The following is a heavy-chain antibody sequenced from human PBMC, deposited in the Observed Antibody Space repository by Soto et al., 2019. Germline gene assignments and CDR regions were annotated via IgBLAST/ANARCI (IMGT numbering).Heavy chain of an antibody. D-gene: IGHD3-3*01. Sequence: GASVKVSCKASGGTFSSYTISWVRQAPGQGLEWMGRIIPILGIANYAQKFQGRVTITADKSTSTAYMELSSLRSEDTAVYYCARDIHDFWSGYYLRYYMDVWGKGTTVTVSS. J-gene: IGHJ6*03. CDR1: GGTFSSYT. V-gene: IGHV1-69*04. CDR2: IIPILGIA. CDR3: ARDIHDFWSGYYLRYYMDV.